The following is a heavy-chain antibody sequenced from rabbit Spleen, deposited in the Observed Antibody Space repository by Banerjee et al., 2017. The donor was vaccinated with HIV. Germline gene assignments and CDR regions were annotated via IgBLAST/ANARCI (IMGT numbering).Heavy chain of an antibody. CDR1: GFSFSNKAV. D-gene: IGHD8-1*01. CDR3: ARGVLVVVATTRLDL. CDR2: INAVTGKA. J-gene: IGHJ3*01. V-gene: IGHV1S45*01. Sequence: EQLEESGGGLVKPEGSLTLTCKASGFSFSNKAVMCWVRQAPGKGLEWIACINAVTGKAVYASWAKGRFTISKTSSTTVTLQMTSLTAADTATYFCARGVLVVVATTRLDLWGPGTLVTVS.